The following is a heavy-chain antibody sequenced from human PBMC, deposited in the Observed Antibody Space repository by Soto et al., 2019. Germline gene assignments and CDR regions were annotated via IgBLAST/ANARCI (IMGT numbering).Heavy chain of an antibody. V-gene: IGHV4-30-2*01. Sequence: QLQLRGSGSRLVKPSQTLSLTCAVSGGSLTSGTYSWNWIRQPPGKGLEWIGYIFPSGTTYYNPSLKSRVSISIDVSKNQFSLNLRSLTAADTAVYYCARGREFDSWGQGTLVTVSS. CDR3: ARGREFDS. CDR2: IFPSGTT. J-gene: IGHJ4*02. CDR1: GGSLTSGTYS.